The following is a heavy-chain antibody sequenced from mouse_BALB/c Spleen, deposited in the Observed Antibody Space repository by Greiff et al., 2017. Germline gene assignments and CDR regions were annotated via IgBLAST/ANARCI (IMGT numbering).Heavy chain of an antibody. CDR1: GYTFTDYA. D-gene: IGHD1-1*01. Sequence: VQLQQSGAELVRPGVSVKISCKGSGYTFTDYAMHWVKQSHAKSLEWIGVISTYYGDASYNQKFKGKATMTVDKSSSTAYMELARLTSEDSAIYYCARDGNYYYGSSYWYFDVWGAGTTVTVSS. CDR3: ARDGNYYYGSSYWYFDV. J-gene: IGHJ1*01. CDR2: ISTYYGDA. V-gene: IGHV1S137*01.